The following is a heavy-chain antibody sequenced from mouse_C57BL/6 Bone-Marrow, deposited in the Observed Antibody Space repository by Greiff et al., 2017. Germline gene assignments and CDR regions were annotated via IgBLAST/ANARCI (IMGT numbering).Heavy chain of an antibody. Sequence: VQLQQPGAELVKPGASVTLSCKASGYTFTSYWMHWVKQRPGQGLEWIGMIHPNSGSTNYNEKFKSKATLTVDKSSRTAYLQLSSLTSEDSAVYDCARFRLYYYAMDYWGQGT. J-gene: IGHJ4*01. CDR3: ARFRLYYYAMDY. CDR1: GYTFTSYW. D-gene: IGHD2-14*01. CDR2: IHPNSGST. V-gene: IGHV1-64*01.